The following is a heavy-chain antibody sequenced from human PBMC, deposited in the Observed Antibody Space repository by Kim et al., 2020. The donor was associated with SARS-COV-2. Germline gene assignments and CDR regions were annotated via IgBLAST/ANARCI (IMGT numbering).Heavy chain of an antibody. D-gene: IGHD3-22*01. V-gene: IGHV3-33*01. CDR2: IWYDGSNK. CDR3: ARETDYYDSSGYPSLDY. CDR1: GFTFSSYG. J-gene: IGHJ4*02. Sequence: GGSLRLSCAASGFTFSSYGMHWVRQAPGKGLEWVAVIWYDGSNKYYADSVKGRFTISRDNSKNTLYLQMNSLRAEDTAVYYCARETDYYDSSGYPSLDYWGQGTLVTVSS.